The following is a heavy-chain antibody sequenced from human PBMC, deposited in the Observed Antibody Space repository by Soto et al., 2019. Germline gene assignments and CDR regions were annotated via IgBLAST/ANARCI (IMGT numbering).Heavy chain of an antibody. Sequence: GGSLRLSCAASGFTFEDYAIHWVRQVPGKGLEWVSGINLNSGSIGYGDSVKGRFAISRDNAKNSLHLQMNSLSAEDTAFYYCVKDESINWYSGHFRHWGQGTLVTVSS. CDR1: GFTFEDYA. D-gene: IGHD6-13*01. CDR2: INLNSGSI. CDR3: VKDESINWYSGHFRH. V-gene: IGHV3-9*01. J-gene: IGHJ1*01.